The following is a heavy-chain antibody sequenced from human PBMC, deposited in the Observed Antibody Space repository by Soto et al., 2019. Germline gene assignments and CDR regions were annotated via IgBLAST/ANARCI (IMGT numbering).Heavy chain of an antibody. D-gene: IGHD5-12*01. CDR1: GFNFSSYA. V-gene: IGHV3-23*01. Sequence: GGSLRISCAASGFNFSSYAMSWVRPAPGKGLEWVSAISGSGGSTYYADSVKGRFTISRDNSKNTLYLQMNSLRAEDTAVYYCAKNKWVATIGNAFDIWGQGTMVTVSS. CDR2: ISGSGGST. J-gene: IGHJ3*02. CDR3: AKNKWVATIGNAFDI.